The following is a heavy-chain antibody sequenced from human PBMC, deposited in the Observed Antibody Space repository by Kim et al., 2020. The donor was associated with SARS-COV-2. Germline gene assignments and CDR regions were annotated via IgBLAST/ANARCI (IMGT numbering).Heavy chain of an antibody. CDR1: GDSITNYY. Sequence: SETLSLTCTVSGDSITNYYWSWIRQPTGKGLEWIGRIYSSGSTNYNPSLKSRVTMSVDTSKNQFSLKQTSVTAADTAVDYYARRETGGNYFDYWCEGTMV. CDR3: ARRETGGNYFDY. J-gene: IGHJ4*02. CDR2: IYSSGST. D-gene: IGHD2-15*01. V-gene: IGHV4-4*07.